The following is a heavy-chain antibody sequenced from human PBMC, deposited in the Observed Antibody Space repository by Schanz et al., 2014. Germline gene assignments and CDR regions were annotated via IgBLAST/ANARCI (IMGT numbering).Heavy chain of an antibody. CDR1: GYTCISYG. Sequence: QVQLVQSGAEVKKPGASVEVSCKASGYTCISYGIKWVRQAPGQGLEWMGWIIAYNGHTDYAQKLQGRVTLTTDTSSCTAYMELTNLRSDVTTVHYCARGRGYYDYWGQGTLVTVSS. J-gene: IGHJ4*02. CDR3: ARGRGYYDY. CDR2: IIAYNGHT. V-gene: IGHV1-18*01. D-gene: IGHD3-10*01.